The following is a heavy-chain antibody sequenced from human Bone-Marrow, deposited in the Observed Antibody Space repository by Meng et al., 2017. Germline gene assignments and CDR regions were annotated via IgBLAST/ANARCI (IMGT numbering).Heavy chain of an antibody. J-gene: IGHJ4*02. D-gene: IGHD5-18*01. CDR2: ISGSGGST. Sequence: GESLKISCAASGFTFSSYAMSWVRPAPGKGLEWVSAISGSGGSTYYADSVKGRFTISRDNAKNSLYLQLNSLRAGDTAVYYCARVNGVDTDMVNGYWGQGTLVTVSS. V-gene: IGHV3-23*01. CDR1: GFTFSSYA. CDR3: ARVNGVDTDMVNGY.